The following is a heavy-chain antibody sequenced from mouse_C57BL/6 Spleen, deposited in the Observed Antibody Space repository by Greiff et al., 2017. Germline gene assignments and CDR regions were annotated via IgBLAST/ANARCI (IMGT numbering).Heavy chain of an antibody. CDR3: AFITTVVATRYFDV. Sequence: EVQLQQSGAELVKPGASVKLSCTASGFNIKDYYMHWVKQRTEQGLEWIGRIDPEDGETKYDPKFQGKATITADTSSNTAYLQLSSLTSEDTAVYYCAFITTVVATRYFDVWGTGTTVTVSS. CDR1: GFNIKDYY. CDR2: IDPEDGET. D-gene: IGHD1-1*01. J-gene: IGHJ1*03. V-gene: IGHV14-2*01.